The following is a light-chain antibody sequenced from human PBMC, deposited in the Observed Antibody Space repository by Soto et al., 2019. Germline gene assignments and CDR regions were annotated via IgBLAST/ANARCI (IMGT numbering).Light chain of an antibody. CDR3: QQYNSYPPWT. CDR2: DAS. Sequence: DIQMTQSPSTLSASVGDRVTISCRASQSISSWLAWYQQKPGKAPKLLIYDASSLESGVPSRFSGSGFGTEFTLTISSLQPDDFATYYCQQYNSYPPWTFGQGTKVEIK. J-gene: IGKJ1*01. CDR1: QSISSW. V-gene: IGKV1-5*01.